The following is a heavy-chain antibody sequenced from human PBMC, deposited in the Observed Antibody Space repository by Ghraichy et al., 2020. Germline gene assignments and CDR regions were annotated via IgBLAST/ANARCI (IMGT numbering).Heavy chain of an antibody. J-gene: IGHJ5*02. CDR3: ATASGYPNWFDP. CDR1: GGSISSSSYY. V-gene: IGHV4-39*01. D-gene: IGHD3-22*01. CDR2: IYYSGST. Sequence: ETLSLTCTVSGGSISSSSYYWGWIRQPPGKGLEWIGSIYYSGSTYYNPSLKSRVTISVDTSKNQFSLKLSSVTAADTAVYYCATASGYPNWFDPWGQGTLVTVSS.